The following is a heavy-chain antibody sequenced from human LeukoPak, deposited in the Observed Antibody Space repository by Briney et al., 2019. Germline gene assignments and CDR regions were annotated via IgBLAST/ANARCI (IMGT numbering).Heavy chain of an antibody. CDR3: ARDWQVSIGGVIGI. J-gene: IGHJ4*02. CDR2: ISAYNGNT. V-gene: IGHV1-18*01. D-gene: IGHD3-16*02. CDR1: GYTFTSYG. Sequence: GASVKVSFKASGYTFTSYGISWVRQAPGQGLEWMGWISAYNGNTNYAQKLQGRVTMTTDTSTSTAYMELRSLRSDDTAVYYCARDWQVSIGGVIGIWGQGTLVTVSS.